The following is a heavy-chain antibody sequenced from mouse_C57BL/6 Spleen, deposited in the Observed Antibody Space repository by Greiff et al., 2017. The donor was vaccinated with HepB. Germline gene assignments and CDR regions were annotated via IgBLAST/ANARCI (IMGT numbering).Heavy chain of an antibody. J-gene: IGHJ3*01. CDR1: GFTFSDYG. CDR2: ISSGSSTI. Sequence: EVKLVESGGGLVKPGGSLKLSCAASGFTFSDYGMHWVRQAPEKGLEWVAYISSGSSTIYYADTVKGRFTISRYNAKNTLFLQMTSQRSEDTAMYYCARRYCGSSPALFAYWGQGTLVTVSA. V-gene: IGHV5-17*01. D-gene: IGHD1-1*01. CDR3: ARRYCGSSPALFAY.